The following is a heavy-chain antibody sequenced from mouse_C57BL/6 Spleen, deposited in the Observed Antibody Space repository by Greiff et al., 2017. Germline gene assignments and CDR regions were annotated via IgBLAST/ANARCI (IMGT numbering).Heavy chain of an antibody. D-gene: IGHD2-4*01. J-gene: IGHJ3*01. CDR2: IHPTSGST. CDR3: ARSDDYDRAWFAY. V-gene: IGHV1-64*01. Sequence: QVQLQQPGAELVKPGASVKLSCKASGYTFTSYWMHWVKQRPGQGLEWIGMIHPTSGSTNYNEKFKSKATLTVDKSSSTAYMQLSSLTSEDSAVYYCARSDDYDRAWFAYWGQGTLVTVSA. CDR1: GYTFTSYW.